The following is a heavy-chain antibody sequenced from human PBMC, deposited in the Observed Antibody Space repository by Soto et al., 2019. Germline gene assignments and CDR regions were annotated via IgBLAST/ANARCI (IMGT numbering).Heavy chain of an antibody. CDR3: AHRCRDGYNSRYVYFVS. Sequence: SGPTLVNPTQTLTLTCTFSGFSLSTSGVGVGWTRQPPGKALEWLALIYWDDDKRYSPSLKSRLTITKDTSKNQVVLTMTNMDPVDTATYYCAHRCRDGYNSRYVYFVSWGQGTLGTV. V-gene: IGHV2-5*02. J-gene: IGHJ4*02. CDR2: IYWDDDK. D-gene: IGHD3-16*02. CDR1: GFSLSTSGVG.